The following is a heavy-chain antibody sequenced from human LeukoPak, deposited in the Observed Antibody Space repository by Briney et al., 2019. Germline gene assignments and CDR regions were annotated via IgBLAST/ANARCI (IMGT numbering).Heavy chain of an antibody. V-gene: IGHV4-39*07. CDR3: ARFDIVLMVAGIDP. D-gene: IGHD2-15*01. CDR1: GGSISSSSYY. CDR2: IYYSGST. J-gene: IGHJ5*02. Sequence: SETLSLTCTVSGGSISSSSYYWGWIRQPPGKGLEWIGSIYYSGSTYYNPSLKSRVTISIDTSKNQFSLTLTSVTAADTAVYYCARFDIVLMVAGIDPWGPGILVTVSS.